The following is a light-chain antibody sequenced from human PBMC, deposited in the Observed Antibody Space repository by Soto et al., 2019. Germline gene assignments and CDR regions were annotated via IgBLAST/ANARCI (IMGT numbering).Light chain of an antibody. CDR3: QQSYNFPRT. V-gene: IGKV1-39*01. Sequence: DIQMTQSPSSLSASVGDRVTITCRASQNIDTYLNWYLQKPGQAPKLLIYSAYSLQSGVSPRFSGDGSGTDFTLTFSSLQPEDFATYYCQQSYNFPRTFGQGTTV. CDR1: QNIDTY. J-gene: IGKJ1*01. CDR2: SAY.